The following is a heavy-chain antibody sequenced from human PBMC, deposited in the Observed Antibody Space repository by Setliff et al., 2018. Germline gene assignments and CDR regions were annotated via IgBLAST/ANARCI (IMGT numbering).Heavy chain of an antibody. CDR1: GDSINSRTNY. Sequence: SETLSLTCTVSGDSINSRTNYWSWIRQPAGKGPEWIGHIYASWSTNYNPSLKSRVTISVDTSKNQFSLKLSSVTAADTAVYYCARIGRRITIFGVVNDAFDIWGQGTMVTVSS. CDR3: ARIGRRITIFGVVNDAFDI. J-gene: IGHJ3*02. V-gene: IGHV4-61*10. D-gene: IGHD3-3*01. CDR2: IYASWST.